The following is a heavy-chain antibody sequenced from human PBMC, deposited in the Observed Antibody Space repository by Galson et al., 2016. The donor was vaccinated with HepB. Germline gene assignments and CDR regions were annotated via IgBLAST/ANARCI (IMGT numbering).Heavy chain of an antibody. CDR3: AREGVVQLPGRGTSTYFYFGMDV. CDR2: IFPDDSEA. V-gene: IGHV5-51*01. D-gene: IGHD4-23*01. Sequence: QSGAEAKKPGESLRISCSTSGYTFSNYWIAWVRQMPGTGLEWMGIIFPDDSEARYSPSFQGQVTFAVDKSISTAFLQWPSLKASDTAISYCAREGVVQLPGRGTSTYFYFGMDVWGQGTTVTVSS. J-gene: IGHJ6*02. CDR1: GYTFSNYW.